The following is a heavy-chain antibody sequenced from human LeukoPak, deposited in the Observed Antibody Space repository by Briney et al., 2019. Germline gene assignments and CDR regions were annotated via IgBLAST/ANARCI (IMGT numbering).Heavy chain of an antibody. CDR2: IYYSGST. D-gene: IGHD3-10*01. CDR3: ARDLYGSGSYLGY. Sequence: SETLSLTCTVSGGSISSYYWSWNRQPPGKGLEWIGYIYYSGSTNYNPSLKSRVTISVDTSKNQFSLKLSSVTAADTAVYYCARDLYGSGSYLGYWGQGTLVTVSS. V-gene: IGHV4-59*01. CDR1: GGSISSYY. J-gene: IGHJ4*02.